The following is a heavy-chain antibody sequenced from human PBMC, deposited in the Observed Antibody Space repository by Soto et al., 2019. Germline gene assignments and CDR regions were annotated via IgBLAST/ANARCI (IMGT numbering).Heavy chain of an antibody. Sequence: QVQLVQSGAEVKKPGASVKVSCKASGYTFTSYDINWVRQATGQGFEYLGWMNPNSGNTGYVKKFQGRVTMTRDTSMSTAYMELSSLRSEDTDVYYCARGIKYVDYSRWFDPWGPGTLVTVSS. J-gene: IGHJ5*02. CDR1: GYTFTSYD. CDR2: MNPNSGNT. CDR3: ARGIKYVDYSRWFDP. D-gene: IGHD4-17*01. V-gene: IGHV1-8*01.